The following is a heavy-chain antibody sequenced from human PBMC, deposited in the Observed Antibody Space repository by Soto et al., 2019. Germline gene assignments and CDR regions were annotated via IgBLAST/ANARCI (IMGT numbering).Heavy chain of an antibody. CDR3: ARDLGGWPDY. CDR1: GDTFTSYG. CDR2: ISAYNGNT. J-gene: IGHJ4*02. Sequence: ASVKVSCKASGDTFTSYGINCVRQAPGQGLEWMAWISAYNGNTNYAQKFQGRVTMTTDTSTSTAYMELRSLKSDDTAVYYCARDLGGWPDYWGQGTLVTVSS. D-gene: IGHD2-15*01. V-gene: IGHV1-18*01.